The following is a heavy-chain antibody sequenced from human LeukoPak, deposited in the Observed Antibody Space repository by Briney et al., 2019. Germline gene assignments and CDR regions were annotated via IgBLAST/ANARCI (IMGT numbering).Heavy chain of an antibody. Sequence: LRLSCAASGFTFSSYAMSWVRQAPGKGLEWIGYIYHSGSTYYNPSLKSRILFSVDTSQNQFSLKLNSVTAADTAVYYCVREILYCSGGSCYRGPFDNWGQGTLVTVSA. J-gene: IGHJ4*02. V-gene: IGHV4-30-2*05. CDR3: VREILYCSGGSCYRGPFDN. CDR2: IYHSGST. D-gene: IGHD2-15*01. CDR1: GFTFSSYA.